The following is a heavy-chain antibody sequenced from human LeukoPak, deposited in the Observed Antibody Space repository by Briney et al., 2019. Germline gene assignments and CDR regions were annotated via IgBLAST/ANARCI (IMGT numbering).Heavy chain of an antibody. Sequence: SETLSLTCAVSGGSISSNNWWSWVRQPPGKGLEWIGEIYHSGSTDYNPSLESRVSISVDKSKNQFPLKLSSVTAADTAVYYCARSYCSSNSCYRSLDYWGQGTLVTVSS. CDR1: GGSISSNNW. CDR2: IYHSGST. D-gene: IGHD2-2*02. CDR3: ARSYCSSNSCYRSLDY. J-gene: IGHJ4*02. V-gene: IGHV4-4*02.